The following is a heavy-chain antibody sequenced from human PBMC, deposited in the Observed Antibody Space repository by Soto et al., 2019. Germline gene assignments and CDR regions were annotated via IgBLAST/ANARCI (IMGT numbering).Heavy chain of an antibody. V-gene: IGHV3-30-3*01. Sequence: GGSLRLSCAASGFTFRWSGMHGVRQAPGKGLEWVAFVSYDGDDQYYADSVKGRFTVSRDNSGNTLHLQMDSLRPEDTAFYYCARASYFSEKTAYYAKSFKWFDPWGQGTLVTVSS. CDR1: GFTFRWSG. D-gene: IGHD3-9*01. J-gene: IGHJ5*02. CDR3: ARASYFSEKTAYYAKSFKWFDP. CDR2: VSYDGDDQ.